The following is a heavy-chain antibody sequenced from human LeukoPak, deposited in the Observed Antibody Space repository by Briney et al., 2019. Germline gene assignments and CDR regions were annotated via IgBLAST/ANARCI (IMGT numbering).Heavy chain of an antibody. CDR2: IYYSGST. D-gene: IGHD3-9*01. V-gene: IGHV4-59*01. CDR1: GGSISSYY. J-gene: IGHJ6*02. CDR3: ARSFHYDILTGYYGPYYYGMDV. Sequence: SETLSLTCTVSGGSISSYYWSWIRQPPGKGQEWIGYIYYSGSTNYNPSLKSRVTISVDTSKNQFSLKLSSVTAADTAVYYCARSFHYDILTGYYGPYYYGMDVWGQGTTVTVSS.